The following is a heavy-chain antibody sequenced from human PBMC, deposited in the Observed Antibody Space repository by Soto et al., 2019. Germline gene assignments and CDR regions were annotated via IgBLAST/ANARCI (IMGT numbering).Heavy chain of an antibody. CDR2: IYYSGST. V-gene: IGHV4-59*01. CDR3: ATSIAVAGHYFDY. CDR1: GGSISSYY. Sequence: SETLSLTCTVSGGSISSYYWSWIRQPPGKGLEWIGYIYYSGSTNYNPSLKSRVTISVDTSKNQFSLKLSSVTAADTAVYYCATSIAVAGHYFDYWGQGTLVTVSS. J-gene: IGHJ4*02. D-gene: IGHD6-19*01.